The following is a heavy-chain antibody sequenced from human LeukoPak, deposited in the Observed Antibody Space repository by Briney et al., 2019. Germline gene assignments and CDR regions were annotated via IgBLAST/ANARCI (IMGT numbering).Heavy chain of an antibody. D-gene: IGHD2-2*01. V-gene: IGHV3-23*01. CDR3: AKDRYAQPWYFDL. Sequence: GGSLRLSCAASGFTFSLYGMSWVRQAPGKGLEWVSSVSGSGRSTYYADSVKGRFTISRDNSKNTLYLQMNSLRAEDTAVYYCAKDRYAQPWYFDLWGRGTLVTVSS. CDR1: GFTFSLYG. CDR2: VSGSGRST. J-gene: IGHJ2*01.